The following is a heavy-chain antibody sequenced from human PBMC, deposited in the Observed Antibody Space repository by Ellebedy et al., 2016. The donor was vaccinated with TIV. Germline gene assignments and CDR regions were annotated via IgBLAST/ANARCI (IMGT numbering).Heavy chain of an antibody. Sequence: SETLSLTCTVSGGSISSINYYWGWIRKPPGKGLEWIGNIYYSGNTFYNPSLKSRVTISVDTSKNLFSLKLTSVTAADTAVYYCAREPYYDTLTGESRGDDFWGQGTLVTVSS. V-gene: IGHV4-39*07. D-gene: IGHD3-9*01. J-gene: IGHJ4*02. CDR3: AREPYYDTLTGESRGDDF. CDR2: IYYSGNT. CDR1: GGSISSINYY.